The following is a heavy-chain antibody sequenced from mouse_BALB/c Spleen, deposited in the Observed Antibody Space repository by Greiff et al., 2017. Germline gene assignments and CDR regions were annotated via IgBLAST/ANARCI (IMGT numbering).Heavy chain of an antibody. D-gene: IGHD1-1*01. J-gene: IGHJ1*01. CDR1: GYSITSDYA. V-gene: IGHV3-2*02. Sequence: DVQLQESGPGLVKPSQSLSLTCTVTGYSITSDYAWNWIRQFPGNKLEWMGYISYSGSTSYNPSLKSRISITRDTSKNQFFLQLNSVTTEDTATYYCANYYGSSYGYFDVWGAGTTVTVSS. CDR2: ISYSGST. CDR3: ANYYGSSYGYFDV.